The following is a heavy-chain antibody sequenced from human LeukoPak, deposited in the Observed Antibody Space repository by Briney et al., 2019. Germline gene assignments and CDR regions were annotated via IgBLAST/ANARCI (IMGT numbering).Heavy chain of an antibody. J-gene: IGHJ4*02. CDR2: FDPEDGET. CDR1: GYTLTELS. D-gene: IGHD3-22*01. CDR3: ATEAGYYDSSTPIDY. V-gene: IGHV1-24*01. Sequence: ASVKVSCKVSGYTLTELSMHWVRQAPGKGLEWMGGFDPEDGETIYAQKFQGRVTMTEDTSTDTAYMELSSLRSEDTAVYYCATEAGYYDSSTPIDYWGQRTLVTVSS.